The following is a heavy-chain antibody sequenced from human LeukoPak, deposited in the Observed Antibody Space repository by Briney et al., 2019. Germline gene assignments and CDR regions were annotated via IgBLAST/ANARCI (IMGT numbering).Heavy chain of an antibody. J-gene: IGHJ4*02. V-gene: IGHV4-31*03. CDR2: IYYSGST. Sequence: SQTLSLTCTVCGGSISSGGYYWSWIRQHPGKGLVWIGYIYYSGSTYYNPSLKSRVTISVDTSKNQFSLKLSSVTAADTAVYYCARDSHSGYDGLDYFDYWGQGTLVTVSS. D-gene: IGHD5-12*01. CDR3: ARDSHSGYDGLDYFDY. CDR1: GGSISSGGYY.